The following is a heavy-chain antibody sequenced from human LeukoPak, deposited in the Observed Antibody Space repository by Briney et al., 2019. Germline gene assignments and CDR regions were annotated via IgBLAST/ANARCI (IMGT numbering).Heavy chain of an antibody. D-gene: IGHD1-26*01. J-gene: IGHJ4*02. Sequence: SETLSLTCSVSGGSVSNYYWSWIRQPPGKGLEWIGYIYYSGSTNYNPSLKSRVTISVDTSKNQFSLKLSSVTAADTAVYYCARLQVGARDSRGYWGQGTLVTVSS. V-gene: IGHV4-59*08. CDR3: ARLQVGARDSRGY. CDR2: IYYSGST. CDR1: GGSVSNYY.